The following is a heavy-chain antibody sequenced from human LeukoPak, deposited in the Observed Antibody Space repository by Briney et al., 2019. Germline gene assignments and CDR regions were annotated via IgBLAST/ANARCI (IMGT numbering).Heavy chain of an antibody. CDR1: GFTFSSYW. D-gene: IGHD6-19*01. CDR2: INSDGSST. Sequence: QPGGSLGLPCAASGFTFSSYWMHWVPQAPGKGLVWVSRINSDGSSTSYADSVKGRFTISRDNAKNTLYLQMNSLRAEDTAVYYCARGYRIAVAGTGWFDPWGQGTLVTVSS. V-gene: IGHV3-74*01. CDR3: ARGYRIAVAGTGWFDP. J-gene: IGHJ5*02.